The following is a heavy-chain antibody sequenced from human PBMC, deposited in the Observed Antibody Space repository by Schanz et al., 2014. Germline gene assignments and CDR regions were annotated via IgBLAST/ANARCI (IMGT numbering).Heavy chain of an antibody. D-gene: IGHD6-19*01. CDR3: ARGSQWLVMGMTNYFDY. J-gene: IGHJ4*02. CDR1: GFTFRDYS. CDR2: ISSGGSSV. Sequence: EVQLVESGGGLVQPGGSLRLSCEASGFTFRDYSMNWVRQAPGKGLEWVSSISSGGSSVYYVESVKGRFTISRDNAKNSLYLQMNSLRAEDTAVYYCARGSQWLVMGMTNYFDYWGQGSLVTVSS. V-gene: IGHV3-21*01.